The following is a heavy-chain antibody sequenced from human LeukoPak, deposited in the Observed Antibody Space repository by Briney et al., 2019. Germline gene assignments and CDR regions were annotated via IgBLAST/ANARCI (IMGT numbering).Heavy chain of an antibody. J-gene: IGHJ6*03. D-gene: IGHD2-21*02. CDR2: IFASGGT. CDR1: GGSISSFY. V-gene: IGHV4-4*07. CDR3: ARAWVTGIKIYYYYYMHV. Sequence: SSETLSLTCSVSGGSISSFYWSWVRQPAGKGLEWIGRIFASGGTSYNPSLKSRVTISVDKSKNQFSLNLSSVTAADTAVYFCARAWVTGIKIYYYYYMHVWGKGTTVTVSS.